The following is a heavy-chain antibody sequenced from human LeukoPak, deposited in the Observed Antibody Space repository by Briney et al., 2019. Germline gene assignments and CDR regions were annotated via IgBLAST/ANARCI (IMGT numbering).Heavy chain of an antibody. V-gene: IGHV3-23*01. CDR2: ISGSGGST. Sequence: GGSLRLSCAASGFTFSNYAMSWVRQAPGEGLEWVSVISGSGGSTYYADSVKGRFTISRDNSKNTLYLQMNSLRAEDTAVYYCAKSVESAVTTNPYFDYWGQGTLVTVSS. CDR3: AKSVESAVTTNPYFDY. J-gene: IGHJ4*02. CDR1: GFTFSNYA. D-gene: IGHD4-17*01.